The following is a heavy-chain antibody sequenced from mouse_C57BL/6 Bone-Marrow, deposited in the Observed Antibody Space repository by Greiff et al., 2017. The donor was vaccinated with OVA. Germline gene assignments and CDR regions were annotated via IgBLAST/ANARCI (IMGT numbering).Heavy chain of an antibody. CDR2: INPSSGYT. Sequence: QVQLQQSGAELARPGASVKMSCKASGYTFTSYSMHWVKQRPGQGLEWIGYINPSSGYTTYNQKFKDKATLTADKSSSTAYMQLSSLTSEDSAVYYCARDPLYSIWYFDVWGTGTTVTVAS. J-gene: IGHJ1*03. CDR1: GYTFTSYS. CDR3: ARDPLYSIWYFDV. D-gene: IGHD2-5*01. V-gene: IGHV1-4*01.